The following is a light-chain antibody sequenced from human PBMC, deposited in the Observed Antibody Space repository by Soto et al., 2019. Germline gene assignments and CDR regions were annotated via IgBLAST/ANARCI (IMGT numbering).Light chain of an antibody. V-gene: IGKV1-9*01. Sequence: DIQLTQSPSFLSASVGDRVTITCRASQGISSYLAWYQQKPGKAPKLLIYAASTLQSGVPSRFSGSGSGTEFTLTINSLQPEDFATYYCQQLTSYPQRTFGQGTKVEIK. CDR3: QQLTSYPQRT. J-gene: IGKJ1*01. CDR1: QGISSY. CDR2: AAS.